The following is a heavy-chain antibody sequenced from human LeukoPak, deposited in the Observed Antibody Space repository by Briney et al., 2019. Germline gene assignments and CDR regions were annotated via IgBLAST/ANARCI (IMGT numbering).Heavy chain of an antibody. CDR3: ARETTVTTGVLSSYYYYYMDV. Sequence: SETLSLTCTVSGGSISSYYWSWIRQPPGKGLEWIGCIYYSGSTNYNPSLKSRVTISVDTSKNQFSLKLSSVTAADTAVYYCARETTVTTGVLSSYYYYYMDVWGKGTTVTVSS. D-gene: IGHD4-11*01. V-gene: IGHV4-59*01. CDR2: IYYSGST. J-gene: IGHJ6*03. CDR1: GGSISSYY.